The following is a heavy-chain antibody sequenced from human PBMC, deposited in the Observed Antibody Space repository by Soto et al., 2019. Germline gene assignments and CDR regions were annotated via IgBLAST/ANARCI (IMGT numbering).Heavy chain of an antibody. CDR1: GYTFTVYY. CDR3: ARGVVVAALGDYYYYMDV. Sequence: ASVKVSCKASGYTFTVYYMHLVRQAPGQGLEWMGWINPNSGGTNYAQKFQGWVTMTRDTSISTAYMELSRLRSDDTAVYYCARGVVVAALGDYYYYMDVWGKGTTVTVSS. J-gene: IGHJ6*03. D-gene: IGHD2-15*01. CDR2: INPNSGGT. V-gene: IGHV1-2*04.